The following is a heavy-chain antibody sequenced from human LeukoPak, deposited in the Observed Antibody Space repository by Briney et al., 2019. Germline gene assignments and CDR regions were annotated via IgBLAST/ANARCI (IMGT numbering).Heavy chain of an antibody. CDR3: ARELGVGVIGDAFDI. D-gene: IGHD3-22*01. CDR1: GFAFSGSA. Sequence: GGSLRLSCAASGFAFSGSAMNWVRQASGKGQEWIGRIRSKSNDYATAYAASVEGRFIISRDDSTNTAHLQMNGLRAEDTAVYYCARELGVGVIGDAFDIWGQGTVVTVSS. J-gene: IGHJ3*02. CDR2: IRSKSNDYAT. V-gene: IGHV3-73*01.